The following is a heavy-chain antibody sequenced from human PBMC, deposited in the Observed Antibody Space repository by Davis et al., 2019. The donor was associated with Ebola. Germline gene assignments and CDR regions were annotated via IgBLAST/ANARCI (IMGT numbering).Heavy chain of an antibody. J-gene: IGHJ6*03. CDR1: GFTFNIFD. CDR3: ASGDGRGRSYDMDV. D-gene: IGHD3/OR15-3a*01. V-gene: IGHV3-30*02. Sequence: GGSLRLSCAASGFTFNIFDMHWVRQAPGRGLEWVAFVRSHGSDDHYADSVKGRFTISRDDAKNSLYLQMNGLRAGDTAFYYCASGDGRGRSYDMDVWGQGTTVTVSS. CDR2: VRSHGSDD.